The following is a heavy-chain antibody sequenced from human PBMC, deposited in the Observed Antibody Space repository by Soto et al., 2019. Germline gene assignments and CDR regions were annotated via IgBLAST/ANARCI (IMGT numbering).Heavy chain of an antibody. D-gene: IGHD3-10*01. J-gene: IGHJ6*02. CDR1: GGSSSAYY. Sequence: SETLSLTCAVYGGSSSAYYWSWIRQPPGKGLEWIGHISHSGATDYNPSHKSRVSISGDTSKNQFSLILTSVTAADTAVYYCARQKNSWFYGMDVWGQGTTVTVSS. CDR2: ISHSGAT. V-gene: IGHV4-34*01. CDR3: ARQKNSWFYGMDV.